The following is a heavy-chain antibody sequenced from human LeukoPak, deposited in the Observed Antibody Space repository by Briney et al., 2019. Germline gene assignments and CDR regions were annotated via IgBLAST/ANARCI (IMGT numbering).Heavy chain of an antibody. CDR2: IYYSGST. CDR3: ALGAAFDI. V-gene: IGHV4-59*01. Sequence: PSETLSLTCTVSGGSISIYYWSWIRQPPGMGPEWIGYIYYSGSTDYNPSLKSRVTISVDTSKNQFSLRLTSVTPADTAVYYCALGAAFDIWGQGTMVTVSS. CDR1: GGSISIYY. J-gene: IGHJ3*02.